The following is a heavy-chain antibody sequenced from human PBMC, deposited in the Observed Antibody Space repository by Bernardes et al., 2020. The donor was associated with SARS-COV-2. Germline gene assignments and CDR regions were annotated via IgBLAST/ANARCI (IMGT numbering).Heavy chain of an antibody. D-gene: IGHD6-13*01. CDR1: GFTFSNYV. V-gene: IGHV3-23*01. CDR3: VSGAHVLVAPGTSSLVGHY. CDR2: TSGSGGST. Sequence: GGSLRLSCAASGFTFSNYVMNWVRQAPGKGLEWVSGTSGSGGSTYYADSVKGRFTISRDNSNNTLSLQMDSLRGDDTAVYYCVSGAHVLVAPGTSSLVGHYWGQGTLVTVSS. J-gene: IGHJ4*02.